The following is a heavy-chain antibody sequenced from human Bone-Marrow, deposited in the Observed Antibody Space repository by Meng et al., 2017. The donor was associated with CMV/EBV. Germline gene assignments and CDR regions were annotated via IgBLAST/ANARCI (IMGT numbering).Heavy chain of an antibody. D-gene: IGHD2-2*01. CDR3: ACSSTPAGY. CDR1: GFTFSSYS. Sequence: GESLKISCAASGFTFSSYSMNWVRQAPGKGLEWVSSISSSSSYIYYADSVKGRFTISRDNAKHSLYLQMNSLRAEDTAVYYCACSSTPAGYWGQGTLVTVSS. CDR2: ISSSSSYI. V-gene: IGHV3-21*01. J-gene: IGHJ4*02.